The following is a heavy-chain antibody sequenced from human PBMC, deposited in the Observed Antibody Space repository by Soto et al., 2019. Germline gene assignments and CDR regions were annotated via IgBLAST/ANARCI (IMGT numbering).Heavy chain of an antibody. CDR2: ISGSAGTT. CDR1: GFTFSSYA. D-gene: IGHD3-3*01. J-gene: IGHJ4*02. Sequence: ESGGGFVQPGGSLRLSCAASGFTFSSYAMNWVRQAPGKGLEWVSSISGSAGTTNYASSVEGRFTISRDNSKNTLYLQMKSLRAEDTGVYYCAKGRQHFDFWCLDYWGQGTLATVSS. CDR3: AKGRQHFDFWCLDY. V-gene: IGHV3-23*01.